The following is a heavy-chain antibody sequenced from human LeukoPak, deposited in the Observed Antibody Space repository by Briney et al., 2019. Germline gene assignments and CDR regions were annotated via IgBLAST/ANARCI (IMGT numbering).Heavy chain of an antibody. Sequence: GSLRLSCAASGFTFSSYEMNWVRQAPGKGLEWVSYISSSGSTIYYADSVKGRFTISRDNAKNSLCLQMNSLRAEDTAVYYCARGGRYCSGGSCLMGEFDYWGQGTLVTVSS. CDR2: ISSSGSTI. CDR1: GFTFSSYE. D-gene: IGHD2-15*01. CDR3: ARGGRYCSGGSCLMGEFDY. J-gene: IGHJ4*02. V-gene: IGHV3-48*03.